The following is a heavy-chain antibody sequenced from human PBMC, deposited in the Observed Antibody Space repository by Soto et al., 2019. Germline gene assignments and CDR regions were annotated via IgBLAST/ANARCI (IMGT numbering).Heavy chain of an antibody. Sequence: QVQLVESGGGVVQPGRSLRLSCAASGFTFSSYAMHWVRQAPGKGLEWVAVISYDVSDKYYADSVKGRFTISRDNSKNTRNLPMNRLRADDTAVYYCAKALGELSPESYDYWGQGTLITVSS. D-gene: IGHD3-16*02. CDR3: AKALGELSPESYDY. V-gene: IGHV3-30*18. CDR1: GFTFSSYA. CDR2: ISYDVSDK. J-gene: IGHJ4*02.